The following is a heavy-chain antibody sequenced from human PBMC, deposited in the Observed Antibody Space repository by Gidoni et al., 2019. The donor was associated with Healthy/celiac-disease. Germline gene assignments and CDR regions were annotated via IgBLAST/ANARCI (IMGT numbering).Heavy chain of an antibody. CDR1: GFTFSSYE. D-gene: IGHD2-2*01. CDR2: ISSSGSTI. V-gene: IGHV3-48*03. Sequence: EVQLVESGGGLVQPGGSLRLSCAASGFTFSSYEMNWVRQAPGKGLEWVSYISSSGSTIYYADSVKGRFTISRDNAKNSLYLQMNSLRAEDTAVYYCARDPYCSSTSCWVGHYYYYGMDVWGQGTTVTVSS. J-gene: IGHJ6*02. CDR3: ARDPYCSSTSCWVGHYYYYGMDV.